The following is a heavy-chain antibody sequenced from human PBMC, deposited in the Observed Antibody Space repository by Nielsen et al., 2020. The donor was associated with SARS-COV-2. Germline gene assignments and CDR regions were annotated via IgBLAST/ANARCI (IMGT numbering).Heavy chain of an antibody. CDR1: GLSLSGYT. Sequence: GESLKISCVGSGLSLSGYTMHWVRQAPGKGLEWVAVISFDGRYKSYADTLKARFTIARDNSKNTLYLHLSSPRADDTAVYYCAKDRGLVPVENWFDPWSQGTLVTVSS. CDR2: ISFDGRYK. V-gene: IGHV3-30*04. CDR3: AKDRGLVPVENWFDP. J-gene: IGHJ5*02. D-gene: IGHD2-2*01.